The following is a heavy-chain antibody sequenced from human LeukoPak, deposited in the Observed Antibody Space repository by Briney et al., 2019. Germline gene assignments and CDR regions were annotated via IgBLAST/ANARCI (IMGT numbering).Heavy chain of an antibody. CDR2: ISKDGSDK. V-gene: IGHV3-30-3*01. Sequence: GGSLRLSCAASGFTFSDYAMHWVRQAPGKGLKWVAVISKDGSDKYYPGSVRGRFTISRDNSKNTIYLQMDSLRAEDTAIYYCARDYWWNYDYWGQGTLVTVSS. J-gene: IGHJ4*02. CDR3: ARDYWWNYDY. CDR1: GFTFSDYA. D-gene: IGHD1-7*01.